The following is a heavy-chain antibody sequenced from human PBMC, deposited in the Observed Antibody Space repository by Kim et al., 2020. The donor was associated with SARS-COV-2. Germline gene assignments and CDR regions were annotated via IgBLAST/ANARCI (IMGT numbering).Heavy chain of an antibody. CDR3: ARAGGSGSYYIGYYYYYYGMDV. CDR1: GGSISSGGYY. Sequence: SDTLSLTCTVSGGSISSGGYYWSWIRQHPGKGLEWIGYIYYSGSTYYNPSLKSRVTISVDTSKNQFSLKLSSVTAADTAVYYCARAGGSGSYYIGYYYYYYGMDVWGQGTTVTVSS. V-gene: IGHV4-31*03. D-gene: IGHD3-10*01. CDR2: IYYSGST. J-gene: IGHJ6*02.